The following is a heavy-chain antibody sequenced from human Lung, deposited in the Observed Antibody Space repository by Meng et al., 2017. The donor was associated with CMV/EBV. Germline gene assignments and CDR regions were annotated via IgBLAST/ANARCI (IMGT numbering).Heavy chain of an antibody. CDR1: GDIVSSNSAA. D-gene: IGHD4-23*01. V-gene: IGHV6-1*01. Sequence: QVRLRTSGHGLVKPSPTLSLTCAISGDIVSSNSAAWHWIRQSPSRGLEWLGRTYYRSKWYHEYAVSVKSRITISPDTPKNQFSLQLNSMTPEDTAVYYCARGINGGCGDWGQGTLVTVSS. J-gene: IGHJ4*02. CDR2: TYYRSKWYH. CDR3: ARGINGGCGD.